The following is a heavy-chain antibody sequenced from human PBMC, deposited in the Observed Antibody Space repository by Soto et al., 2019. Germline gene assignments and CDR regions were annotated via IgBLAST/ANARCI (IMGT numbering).Heavy chain of an antibody. V-gene: IGHV1-18*01. CDR1: GYTCKTYE. CDR2: SSAFNGST. D-gene: IGHD2-8*01. J-gene: IGHJ6*02. Sequence: QVVQAGAEVKKPGASVKVSCEASGYTCKTYEIYWVRQSPGQGLEWLGRSSAFNGSTEYAQNRQGRVTMTEDTSTSTAHMERRSLTSDDTAVYYCARGRRYCPIAVCYLTRQADVGGQGTTVTVS. CDR3: ARGRRYCPIAVCYLTRQADV.